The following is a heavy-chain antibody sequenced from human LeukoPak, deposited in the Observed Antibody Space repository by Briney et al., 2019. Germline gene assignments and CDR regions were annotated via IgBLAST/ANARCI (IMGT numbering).Heavy chain of an antibody. CDR1: GFTFDDYA. CDR3: AKGDSGGYHQAAFDS. Sequence: GGSLRLSCAASGFTFDDYAMHWVRQAPGKGLEWVSGISWNSGSIGYADSVTGRFTISRDNDKNSLYLQMNSLRDEDMAFYYCAKGDSGGYHQAAFDSWGQGSLVTVSS. J-gene: IGHJ4*02. D-gene: IGHD3-22*01. V-gene: IGHV3-9*03. CDR2: ISWNSGSI.